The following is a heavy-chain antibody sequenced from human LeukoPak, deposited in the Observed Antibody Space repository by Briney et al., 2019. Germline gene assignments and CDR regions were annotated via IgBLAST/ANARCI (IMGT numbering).Heavy chain of an antibody. CDR2: IIAYNGNT. J-gene: IGHJ4*02. D-gene: IGHD6-19*01. Sequence: ASVKVSCKASGYTFTSYGISWVRQAPGQGLEGMGWIIAYNGNTNYAQKLQGRVTMTTDTSTSTAYMEVRSLRSDETAVYYCARDLKMGYSSGRYSWGTGSSNDYWGQGTLVTVSS. CDR1: GYTFTSYG. V-gene: IGHV1-18*01. CDR3: ARDLKMGYSSGRYSWGTGSSNDY.